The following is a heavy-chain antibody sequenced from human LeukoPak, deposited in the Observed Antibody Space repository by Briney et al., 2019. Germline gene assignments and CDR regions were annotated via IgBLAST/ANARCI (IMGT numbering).Heavy chain of an antibody. V-gene: IGHV1-2*02. J-gene: IGHJ6*02. CDR3: ARDLRYFDWLLPPGCMDV. Sequence: GASVKVSCKASGYTFTGYYMHWVRQAPGQGLEWMGWINPNSGGTNYAQTFQGRVTMTRDTSISTAYMELSRLRSDDTAVYYCARDLRYFDWLLPPGCMDVWGQGTTVTVSS. D-gene: IGHD3-9*01. CDR2: INPNSGGT. CDR1: GYTFTGYY.